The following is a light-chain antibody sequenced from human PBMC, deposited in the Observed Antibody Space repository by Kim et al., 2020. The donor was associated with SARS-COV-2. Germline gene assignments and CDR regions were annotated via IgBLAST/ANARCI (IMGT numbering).Light chain of an antibody. CDR3: AAWDDSLNGTM. CDR1: SSNIGSDT. J-gene: IGLJ3*02. Sequence: QSVLTQPPSASGTPGQRVTISCSVSSSNIGSDTVDWYQHLPGAAPQLLIYNNNQRPSGVPDRFSASKSGTSASLAISGLKSEDEADYYCAAWDDSLNGTMFGGMTTLTVL. CDR2: NNN. V-gene: IGLV1-44*01.